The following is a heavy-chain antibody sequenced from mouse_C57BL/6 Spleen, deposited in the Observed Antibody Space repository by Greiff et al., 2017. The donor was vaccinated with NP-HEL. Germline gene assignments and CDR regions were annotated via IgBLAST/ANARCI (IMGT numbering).Heavy chain of an antibody. CDR3: ARETVEGYFDV. J-gene: IGHJ1*03. V-gene: IGHV1-76*01. Sequence: QVQLQQSGAELVRPGASVKLSCKASGYTFTDYYINWVKQRPGQGLEWIARIYPGSGNTYYNEKFKGKATLTAEKSSSTAYMQLSSLTSEDSAVYFCARETVEGYFDVWGTGTTVTVSS. CDR2: IYPGSGNT. CDR1: GYTFTDYY. D-gene: IGHD1-1*01.